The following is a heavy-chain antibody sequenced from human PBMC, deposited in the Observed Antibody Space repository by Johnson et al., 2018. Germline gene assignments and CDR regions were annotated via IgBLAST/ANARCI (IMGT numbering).Heavy chain of an antibody. V-gene: IGHV3-30*03. J-gene: IGHJ6*03. D-gene: IGHD4-17*01. CDR2: ISYDGSNK. Sequence: QVQLVESGGGVVQPGRSLRLSCAASGFTFSSYGMHWVRQAPGKGLEWVAVISYDGSNKYYADSVKGRFTISIDNSKNTLYLQMNSLRAEDTAVYYCAAQTTVTYYYYYMDVWGKGTTVTVSS. CDR3: AAQTTVTYYYYYMDV. CDR1: GFTFSSYG.